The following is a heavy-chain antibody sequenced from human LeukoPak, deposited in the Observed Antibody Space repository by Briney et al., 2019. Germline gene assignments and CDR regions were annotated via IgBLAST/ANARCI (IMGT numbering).Heavy chain of an antibody. V-gene: IGHV3-11*04. Sequence: GGSLRLSCAASGFTFSDYYMSWVRQAPGKGLEWVSYISSSGSTIYYADSERGRFTISRNNTKNSLYLQMNSLRAEDTAVYYCAREDDSSGYYTGNYFDYWGQGTLVTVSS. CDR1: GFTFSDYY. CDR3: AREDDSSGYYTGNYFDY. D-gene: IGHD3-22*01. J-gene: IGHJ4*02. CDR2: ISSSGSTI.